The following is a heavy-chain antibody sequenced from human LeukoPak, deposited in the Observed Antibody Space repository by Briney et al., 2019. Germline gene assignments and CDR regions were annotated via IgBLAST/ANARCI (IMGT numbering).Heavy chain of an antibody. D-gene: IGHD4-17*01. CDR2: IYSGGST. Sequence: GGSLRLSCAASGFTVSSNYMSWVRQAPGKGLEWVSVIYSGGSTYYADSVKGRFTISRDNSKNTLYLQMNSLRAEDTAVYYCASHSFKVTTIFQHWGQGTLVTVSS. CDR3: ASHSFKVTTIFQH. J-gene: IGHJ1*01. V-gene: IGHV3-53*01. CDR1: GFTVSSNY.